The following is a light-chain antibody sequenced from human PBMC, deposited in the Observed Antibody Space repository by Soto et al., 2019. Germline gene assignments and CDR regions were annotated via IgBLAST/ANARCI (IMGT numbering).Light chain of an antibody. CDR2: LGS. CDR1: QSLLHSNGYNY. V-gene: IGKV2-28*01. J-gene: IGKJ1*01. Sequence: VMAQSPLSLPVTPGEPASISCRSSQSLLHSNGYNYVDWYLQKPGQSPQLLIYLGSSRASGVPDRFSGGGSGTDFTLKISRVEAEDVGIYYCMQALQTPPTFGQGTKVDI. CDR3: MQALQTPPT.